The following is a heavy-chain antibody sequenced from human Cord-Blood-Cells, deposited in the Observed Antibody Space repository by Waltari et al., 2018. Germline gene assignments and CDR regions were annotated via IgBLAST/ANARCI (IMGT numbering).Heavy chain of an antibody. Sequence: QVQLQESGPGLVKPSETLSLTCTVSGGSISSYYWSWIRQHPGKGLEWIGYIYYSGSTNYNPSLKSRVTISVDTSKNQFSLKLSSVTAADTAVYYCARGKWSSSRYDAFDIWGQGTMVTVSS. V-gene: IGHV4-59*01. CDR3: ARGKWSSSRYDAFDI. CDR2: IYYSGST. J-gene: IGHJ3*02. D-gene: IGHD6-13*01. CDR1: GGSISSYY.